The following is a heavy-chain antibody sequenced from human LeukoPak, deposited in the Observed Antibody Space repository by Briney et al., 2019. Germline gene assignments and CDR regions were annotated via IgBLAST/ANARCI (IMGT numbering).Heavy chain of an antibody. Sequence: SETLSLTCTVSGGSISSYYWSWIRQPPGKELEWIGYIYYSGSTNYNPSLKSRVTISVDTSKNQFSLKLSSVTAADTAVYYCARDRYCGGDCYSYAFDIWGQGTMVTVSS. D-gene: IGHD2-21*02. CDR1: GGSISSYY. J-gene: IGHJ3*02. CDR2: IYYSGST. V-gene: IGHV4-59*01. CDR3: ARDRYCGGDCYSYAFDI.